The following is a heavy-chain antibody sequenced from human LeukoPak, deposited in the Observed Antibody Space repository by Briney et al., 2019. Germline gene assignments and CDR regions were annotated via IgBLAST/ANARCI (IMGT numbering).Heavy chain of an antibody. CDR2: ISSSSSYI. D-gene: IGHD3-22*01. Sequence: PGGSLRLSCAASGFTFRKYWLHWVRQAPGKGLEWVSSISSSSSYIYYADSVKGRFTISRDNAKNSLYLQMNSLRAEDTAVYYCARAPYYYDSSGYYYYFDYWGQGTLVTVSS. V-gene: IGHV3-21*01. CDR3: ARAPYYYDSSGYYYYFDY. CDR1: GFTFRKYW. J-gene: IGHJ4*02.